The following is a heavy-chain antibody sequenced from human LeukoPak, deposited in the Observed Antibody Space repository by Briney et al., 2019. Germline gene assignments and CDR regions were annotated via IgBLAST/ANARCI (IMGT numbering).Heavy chain of an antibody. CDR2: ISASGSVS. D-gene: IGHD3-10*01. Sequence: GRSLRLSCAASGFTFSSYSMNWVRQAPGKGLEWISYISASGSVSYYEDSVKGRFTISRDNAKNSLYLQMNSLRDEDTALYYCARDGGFGFLAAFDIWGQGTMVTVSS. V-gene: IGHV3-48*02. J-gene: IGHJ3*02. CDR1: GFTFSSYS. CDR3: ARDGGFGFLAAFDI.